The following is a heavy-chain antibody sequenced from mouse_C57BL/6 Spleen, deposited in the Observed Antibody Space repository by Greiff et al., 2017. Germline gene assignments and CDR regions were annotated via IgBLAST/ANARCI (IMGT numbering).Heavy chain of an antibody. CDR1: GYAFSSYW. CDR3: ARQLRLRDAMDY. Sequence: VQLQQSGAELVKPGASVKISCKASGYAFSSYWMNWVKQRPGKGLEWIGQIYPGDGDTNYNGKFKGKATLTADKSSSTAYMQRSSLTSEDSAVYFCARQLRLRDAMDYWGQGTSVTVSS. J-gene: IGHJ4*01. V-gene: IGHV1-80*01. CDR2: IYPGDGDT. D-gene: IGHD3-2*02.